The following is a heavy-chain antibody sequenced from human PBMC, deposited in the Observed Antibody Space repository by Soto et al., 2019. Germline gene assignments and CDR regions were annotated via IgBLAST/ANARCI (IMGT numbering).Heavy chain of an antibody. V-gene: IGHV3-11*05. CDR2: ISSSGTSA. D-gene: IGHD6-19*01. Sequence: GGSLRLSCAASGFTFSAVYMSWIRQAPNKGLEYISYISSSGTSANYADSVKGRFTISRDNAKNSLYLQMNSLRAEDTAVYYCARDRGAVTGHYFDYWGQGALVTVSS. CDR3: ARDRGAVTGHYFDY. CDR1: GFTFSAVY. J-gene: IGHJ4*02.